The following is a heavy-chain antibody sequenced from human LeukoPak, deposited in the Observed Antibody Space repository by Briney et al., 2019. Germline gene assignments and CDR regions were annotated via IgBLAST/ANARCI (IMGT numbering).Heavy chain of an antibody. J-gene: IGHJ4*02. D-gene: IGHD3-10*01. Sequence: LTGGSLRLSCAASGFSFSSYGMHWVRQAPGKGLEWVAVIWYDGSKKYCADSVKGRFVISRDNSRNTLYLQMNSLRVEDTTVYYCAREGYYGSGSPPSLYFDYWGQGTLVTVSS. CDR3: AREGYYGSGSPPSLYFDY. CDR2: IWYDGSKK. V-gene: IGHV3-33*01. CDR1: GFSFSSYG.